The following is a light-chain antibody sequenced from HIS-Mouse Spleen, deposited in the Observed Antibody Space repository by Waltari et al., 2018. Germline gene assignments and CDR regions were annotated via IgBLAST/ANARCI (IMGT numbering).Light chain of an antibody. J-gene: IGLJ3*02. CDR3: CSYAGSYTWV. Sequence: QSALTQPRSVSGSPGQSVTISCTGTSSDVGGHNYVSWYHQHPGKAPKLMIYDVSKRPSGVPDRFSGSKSGNTASLTISGLQAEDEADYYCCSYAGSYTWVFGGGTKLTVL. CDR2: DVS. CDR1: SSDVGGHNY. V-gene: IGLV2-11*01.